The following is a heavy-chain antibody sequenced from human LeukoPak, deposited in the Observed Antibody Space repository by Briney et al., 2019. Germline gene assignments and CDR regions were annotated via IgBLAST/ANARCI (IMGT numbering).Heavy chain of an antibody. CDR1: GYTFTVYY. J-gene: IGHJ4*02. Sequence: ASVNVSCKASGYTFTVYYMHLVRQAPGQGREWMGWINPNSGGTNYAQKFQGRVTMTRDTSISTAYMDLSRLRSDDTAVYYCARDHTVTSSYWGQGTLVTVSS. CDR2: INPNSGGT. V-gene: IGHV1-2*02. CDR3: ARDHTVTSSY. D-gene: IGHD4-23*01.